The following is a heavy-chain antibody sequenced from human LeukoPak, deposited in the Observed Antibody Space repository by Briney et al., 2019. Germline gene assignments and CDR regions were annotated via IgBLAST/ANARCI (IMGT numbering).Heavy chain of an antibody. CDR3: AHSRYYDSRPYL. CDR2: IYWEDDK. Sequence: SGPTLVSPPPPLTLTCSFSGFSLTTSGVGVGWIRQPPGKALEGVALIYWEDDKRYSPSLKSRLTTTQDTSKNQVVLTMTTMDPVDTATYYCAHSRYYDSRPYLWGQGTLVTASS. J-gene: IGHJ4*02. V-gene: IGHV2-5*02. CDR1: GFSLTTSGVG. D-gene: IGHD3-22*01.